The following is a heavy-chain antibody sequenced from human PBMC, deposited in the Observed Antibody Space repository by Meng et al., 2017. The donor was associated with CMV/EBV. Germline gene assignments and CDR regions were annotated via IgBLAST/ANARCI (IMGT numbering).Heavy chain of an antibody. Sequence: ASVKVSCQASGYTFTSYDINWVRQATGQGLEWMGWMNPNSGNKGYAQKFQGRVTITRNTSISTAYMELSSLRSEDTAVYYCARVVVPAAIRAISDFWSGFSGYGMDVWGQGTTVTVSS. J-gene: IGHJ6*02. V-gene: IGHV1-8*03. CDR3: ARVVVPAAIRAISDFWSGFSGYGMDV. CDR2: MNPNSGNK. CDR1: GYTFTSYD. D-gene: IGHD2-2*02.